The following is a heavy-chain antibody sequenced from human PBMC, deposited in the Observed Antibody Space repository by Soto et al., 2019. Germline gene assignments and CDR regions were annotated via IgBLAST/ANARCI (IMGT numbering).Heavy chain of an antibody. V-gene: IGHV4-39*01. CDR1: GGSISSSSYY. D-gene: IGHD3-3*01. CDR3: ARQLFLEWLVRPLNWFDP. Sequence: PSETLSLTCTVSGGSISSSSYYWGWIRQPPGKGLEWIGSIYYSGSTYYNPSLKSRVTISVDTSKNQFSLKLSSVTAADTAVYYCARQLFLEWLVRPLNWFDPWGQGTLVTVSS. CDR2: IYYSGST. J-gene: IGHJ5*02.